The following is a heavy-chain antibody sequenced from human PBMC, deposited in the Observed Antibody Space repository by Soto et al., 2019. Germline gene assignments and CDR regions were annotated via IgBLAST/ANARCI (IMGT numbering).Heavy chain of an antibody. CDR1: GFTFSSYS. Sequence: GGSLRLSCAASGFTFSSYSMNWVRQAPGKGLEWVSYISSSSSTIYYADSVKGRFTISRDNAKNSLYLQMNSRRDEDTAVYYCARDLTAAPDYWGQGTLVTVSS. D-gene: IGHD6-25*01. CDR3: ARDLTAAPDY. CDR2: ISSSSSTI. V-gene: IGHV3-48*02. J-gene: IGHJ4*02.